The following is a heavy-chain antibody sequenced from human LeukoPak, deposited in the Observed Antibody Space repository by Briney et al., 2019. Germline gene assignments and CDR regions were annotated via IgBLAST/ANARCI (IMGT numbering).Heavy chain of an antibody. V-gene: IGHV3-15*01. CDR1: GFTFSNAW. J-gene: IGHJ4*02. CDR2: IKSKTDGGTT. CDR3: TTDQPIVVVIREFDY. Sequence: PGGSLRLSCAASGFTFSNAWMSWVRQAPGKGLEWVGRIKSKTDGGTTDYAAPVKGRFTISRDDSKNTLYLQMNSLKTEDTAVYYCTTDQPIVVVIREFDYWGQGTLVTVSS. D-gene: IGHD3-22*01.